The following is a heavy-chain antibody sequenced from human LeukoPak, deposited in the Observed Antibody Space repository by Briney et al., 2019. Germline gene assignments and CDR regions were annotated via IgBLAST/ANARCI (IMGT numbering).Heavy chain of an antibody. Sequence: PSETLSLTCSVSSGSVSSITHYWTWIRQPPGKGLEWIGYIYYSGSTYYNPSLRSRVTISVDTSKNQFSLNLNSVTAADTAVYYCARALSGTYGLFQHWGQGTLVTVSS. V-gene: IGHV4-61*01. CDR2: IYYSGST. CDR3: ARALSGTYGLFQH. J-gene: IGHJ1*01. D-gene: IGHD1-26*01. CDR1: SGSVSSITHY.